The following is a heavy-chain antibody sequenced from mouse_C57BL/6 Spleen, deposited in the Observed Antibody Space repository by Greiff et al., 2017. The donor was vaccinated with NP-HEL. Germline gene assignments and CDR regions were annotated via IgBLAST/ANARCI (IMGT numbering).Heavy chain of an antibody. J-gene: IGHJ1*03. CDR2: INPNNGGT. V-gene: IGHV1-18*01. CDR3: ARGYDGYFGGYFDV. CDR1: GYTFTDYN. D-gene: IGHD2-3*01. Sequence: VQLQQSGPELVKPGASVKIPCKASGYTFTDYNMDWVKQSHGKSLEWIGDINPNNGGTIYNQKFKGKATLTVDKSSSTAYMELRSLTSEDTAVYYCARGYDGYFGGYFDVWGTGTTVTVSS.